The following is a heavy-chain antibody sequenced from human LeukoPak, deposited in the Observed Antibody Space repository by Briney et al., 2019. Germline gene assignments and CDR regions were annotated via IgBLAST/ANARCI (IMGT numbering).Heavy chain of an antibody. V-gene: IGHV4-38-2*02. D-gene: IGHD3-3*01. J-gene: IGHJ4*02. CDR2: IYHSGST. Sequence: SETLSLTCTVSGYSISSGYYWGWIRQPPGKGLEWIGSIYHSGSTYYNPSLKSRVTISVDTSKNQLSLKLSSVTAADRAVYYCARPFTVFGGFEYWRQGTLVSVSS. CDR3: ARPFTVFGGFEY. CDR1: GYSISSGYY.